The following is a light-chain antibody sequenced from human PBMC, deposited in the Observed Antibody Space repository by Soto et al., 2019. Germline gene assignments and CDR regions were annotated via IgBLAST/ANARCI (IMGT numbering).Light chain of an antibody. Sequence: IVFTQSPCTLSFSPGERATLSCRASQSVSSSYLAWYQQKPGQAPRLLIYGASSRATGIPDRFSGSGSGTDFTLTISRLEPEDFAVYYCPQYGRSPWTFGQGTQVDIK. CDR1: QSVSSSY. CDR3: PQYGRSPWT. CDR2: GAS. J-gene: IGKJ1*01. V-gene: IGKV3-20*01.